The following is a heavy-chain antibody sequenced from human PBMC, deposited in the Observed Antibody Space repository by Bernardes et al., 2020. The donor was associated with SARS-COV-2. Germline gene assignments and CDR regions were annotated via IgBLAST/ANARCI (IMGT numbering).Heavy chain of an antibody. D-gene: IGHD3-3*01. CDR2: ISGSGGST. J-gene: IGHJ4*02. V-gene: IGHV3-23*01. Sequence: GRSLRLSCAASGFTFRSSAMSWVRQAPGKGLEWVSAISGSGGSTYYADSVKGRFTISRDNSKNTLYMQMNSLRAEDTAAYYCAEDTDYDFWSGYSVSALFAYWGQGALVAVSS. CDR3: AEDTDYDFWSGYSVSALFAY. CDR1: GFTFRSSA.